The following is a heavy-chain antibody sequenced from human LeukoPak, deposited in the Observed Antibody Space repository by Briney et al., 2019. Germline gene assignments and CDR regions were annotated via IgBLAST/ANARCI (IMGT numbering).Heavy chain of an antibody. CDR3: ARLARDRFDY. CDR1: GRSISSYY. Sequence: SESVSLTCTVSGRSISSYYWSWIRQPPGKGLEWIGYIYSSGSTNYNPSLKSRVTISVHTSKNQFSLKLSSVTAADTAVYYCARLARDRFDYWGQGTLVTVSS. J-gene: IGHJ4*02. CDR2: IYSSGST. V-gene: IGHV4-59*08.